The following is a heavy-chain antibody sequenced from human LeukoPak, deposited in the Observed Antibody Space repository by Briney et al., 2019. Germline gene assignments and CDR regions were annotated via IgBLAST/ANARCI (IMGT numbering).Heavy chain of an antibody. Sequence: SETLSLTCAVYGGSFSGYYWSWIRQPPGKGLEWVGEINHSGSTNYNPSLKSRVTMSVDTSKNQFSLKLSSVTAADTAVYYCARVAFYYYYYMDVWGKGTTVTVSS. CDR3: ARVAFYYYYYMDV. V-gene: IGHV4-34*01. CDR2: INHSGST. CDR1: GGSFSGYY. J-gene: IGHJ6*03.